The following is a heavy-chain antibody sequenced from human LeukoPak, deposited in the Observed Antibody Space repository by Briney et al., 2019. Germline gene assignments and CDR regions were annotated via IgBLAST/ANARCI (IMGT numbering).Heavy chain of an antibody. CDR3: AKDLGYSSGSADY. J-gene: IGHJ4*02. V-gene: IGHV3-30*18. D-gene: IGHD6-19*01. Sequence: GGSLRLSCAASGFTFSSYGMHWVRQAPGKGLEWVAVISYDGSNKYYADSVKGRFTISRDNSKNTLYLQMNSLRAEGTAVYYCAKDLGYSSGSADYWGQGTLVTVSS. CDR2: ISYDGSNK. CDR1: GFTFSSYG.